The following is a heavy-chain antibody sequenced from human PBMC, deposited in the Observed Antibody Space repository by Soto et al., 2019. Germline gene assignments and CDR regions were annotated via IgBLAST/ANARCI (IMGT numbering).Heavy chain of an antibody. Sequence: ASETLSLTCAVYGGSFSGYYWSWIRQPPGKGLEWIGEINHSGSTNYNTSLKSRVTISVDTSKNQFSLKLSSVTAADTAVYYCARRVKYYYDSSGYPAYFDYWGQGTLVTVSS. CDR1: GGSFSGYY. J-gene: IGHJ4*02. CDR3: ARRVKYYYDSSGYPAYFDY. D-gene: IGHD3-22*01. V-gene: IGHV4-34*01. CDR2: INHSGST.